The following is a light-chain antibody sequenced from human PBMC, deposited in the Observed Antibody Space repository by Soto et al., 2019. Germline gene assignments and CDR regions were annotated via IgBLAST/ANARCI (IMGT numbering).Light chain of an antibody. Sequence: QSALTQPASVTGSPGQSITISCTGFSSDIDYNRVSWYQQYSGTAPKLIISEVTNRPSGVSGRFSGSKSGNTASLTISGLQREYEADYYCSSYTVRRSWVFGGGTKLTVL. CDR1: SSDIDYNR. CDR3: SSYTVRRSWV. J-gene: IGLJ3*02. V-gene: IGLV2-14*01. CDR2: EVT.